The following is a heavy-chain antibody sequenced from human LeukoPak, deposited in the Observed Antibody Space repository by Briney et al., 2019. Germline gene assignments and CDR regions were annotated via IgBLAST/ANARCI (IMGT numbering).Heavy chain of an antibody. CDR1: GFIFSTYW. Sequence: SGGSLRLSCAASGFIFSTYWMSWVRQAPGKGLEWVAYIKKTGSETYYVDSVKGRFTITRDNTRNSLFLQMYSLRAEDTAVYFCAREDGYCSGGSCYSYFDSWGQGTLVTVSS. CDR2: IKKTGSET. CDR3: AREDGYCSGGSCYSYFDS. J-gene: IGHJ4*02. V-gene: IGHV3-7*01. D-gene: IGHD2-15*01.